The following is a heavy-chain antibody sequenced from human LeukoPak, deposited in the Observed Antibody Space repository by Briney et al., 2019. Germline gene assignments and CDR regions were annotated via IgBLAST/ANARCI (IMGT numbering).Heavy chain of an antibody. CDR2: ISSNGDNT. V-gene: IGHV3-64D*06. CDR3: TRDSALLGVAFDL. D-gene: IGHD2-15*01. J-gene: IGHJ3*01. CDR1: GFPFNTYA. Sequence: PGGSLRLSCSASGFPFNTYAIHWVRQAPGKGLEYVAGISSNGDNTDFAGSAKGRFTISRDNSKSTLFLQMNSLRAEDTAVYFCTRDSALLGVAFDLWGQGTVVTVSS.